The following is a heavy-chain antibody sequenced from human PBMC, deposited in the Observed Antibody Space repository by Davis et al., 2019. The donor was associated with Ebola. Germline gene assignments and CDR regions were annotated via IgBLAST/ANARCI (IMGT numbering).Heavy chain of an antibody. Sequence: GESLKISCAASGFTFSSYAMTWVRQAPGKGLVWVSHINGDGSSTNYADSVKGRFIISRDNAKSTLYLQMNSLRADDTAVYYCAKQRGVGAIDYDYWGRGTVVTVSS. V-gene: IGHV3-74*01. D-gene: IGHD1-26*01. J-gene: IGHJ4*02. CDR1: GFTFSSYA. CDR3: AKQRGVGAIDYDY. CDR2: INGDGSST.